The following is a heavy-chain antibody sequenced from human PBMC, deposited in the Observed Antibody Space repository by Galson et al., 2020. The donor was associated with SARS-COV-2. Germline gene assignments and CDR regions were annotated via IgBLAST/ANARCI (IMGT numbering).Heavy chain of an antibody. CDR2: IRGNGGTI. D-gene: IGHD4-4*01. J-gene: IGHJ4*02. Sequence: GESLKISCAASGFTFRDFEMNWVRQAPGKGLEWILYIRGNGGTIYYADSVKGRFTISRDNAKNSLSLQMNSLRAEDTAVYYCARGGTTRFDYWGQGTLVTVS. CDR3: ARGGTTRFDY. V-gene: IGHV3-48*03. CDR1: GFTFRDFE.